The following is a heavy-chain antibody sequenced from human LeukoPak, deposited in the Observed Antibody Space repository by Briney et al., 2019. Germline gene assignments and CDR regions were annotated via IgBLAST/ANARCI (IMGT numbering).Heavy chain of an antibody. J-gene: IGHJ4*02. V-gene: IGHV3-30*03. D-gene: IGHD3-10*01. Sequence: GGSLRLSCAASGFTFSSYTMVCVRQAPGKGLEWVAVTSYGGSNKYYADSVKGRFTISRDNSNNTLYLQMNSLRAEDTAVYYCARDWGVDSWGQGTLVTVSS. CDR3: ARDWGVDS. CDR2: TSYGGSNK. CDR1: GFTFSSYT.